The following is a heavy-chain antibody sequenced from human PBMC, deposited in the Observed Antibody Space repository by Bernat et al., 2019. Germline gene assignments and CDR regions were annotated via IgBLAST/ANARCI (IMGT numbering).Heavy chain of an antibody. D-gene: IGHD6-6*01. CDR1: GGSISSYY. V-gene: IGHV4-59*01. Sequence: QVQLQESGPGLVKPSETLSLTCTVSGGSISSYYWSWIRQPPGKGLEWIGYIYYSGSTNYNPSLKSRVTISVDTSKNQFSLKLSSVTAADTAVYYCARDLGAEYSSSSSDGYYFDYWGQGTLVTVSS. CDR3: ARDLGAEYSSSSSDGYYFDY. CDR2: IYYSGST. J-gene: IGHJ4*02.